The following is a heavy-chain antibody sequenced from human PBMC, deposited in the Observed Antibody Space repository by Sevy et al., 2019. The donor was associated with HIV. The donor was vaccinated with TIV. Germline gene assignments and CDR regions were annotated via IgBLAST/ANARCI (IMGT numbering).Heavy chain of an antibody. CDR2: SKSKTDGGTT. CDR3: TTGRTCVGDCHAFHI. Sequence: GGSLRLSCAASGFTFSNAWISWVRQAPGKGLEWVGRSKSKTDGGTTDYAAPVKGRFTISREDSINTLYLQMNSLKTVATAVYYCTTGRTCVGDCHAFHIWGQGTMVTVSS. V-gene: IGHV3-15*01. J-gene: IGHJ3*02. CDR1: GFTFSNAW. D-gene: IGHD2-21*01.